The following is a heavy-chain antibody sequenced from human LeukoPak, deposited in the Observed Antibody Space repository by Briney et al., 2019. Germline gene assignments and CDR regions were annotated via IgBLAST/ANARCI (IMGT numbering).Heavy chain of an antibody. Sequence: GGSLRLSCAASGFTFSSYSMNWVRQAPGKGLEWVSSISSSSYIYYADSVKGRFTISRDNAKNSLYLQMNSLRAEDTAVYYCARDKGYVTIFGVVFADWFDPWGQGTLVTVSS. CDR3: ARDKGYVTIFGVVFADWFDP. CDR2: ISSSSYI. D-gene: IGHD3-3*01. V-gene: IGHV3-21*01. CDR1: GFTFSSYS. J-gene: IGHJ5*02.